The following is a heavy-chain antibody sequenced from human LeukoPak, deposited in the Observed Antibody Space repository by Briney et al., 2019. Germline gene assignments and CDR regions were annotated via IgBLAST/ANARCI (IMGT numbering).Heavy chain of an antibody. D-gene: IGHD7-27*01. Sequence: SEALSLTCTVSGGSIRSSHWSWIRQPAGKGLEWIAIIYNSGGTNYNPSLRSRVTISRDTSKNQFSLTLTSVTAADTAVYYCASDLTVPPYNWFDPWGQGTLVTVSS. J-gene: IGHJ5*02. CDR3: ASDLTVPPYNWFDP. CDR2: IYNSGGT. V-gene: IGHV4-4*07. CDR1: GGSIRSSH.